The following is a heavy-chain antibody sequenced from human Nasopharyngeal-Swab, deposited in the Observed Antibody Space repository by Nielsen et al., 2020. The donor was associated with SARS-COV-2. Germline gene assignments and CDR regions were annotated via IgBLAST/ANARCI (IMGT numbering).Heavy chain of an antibody. CDR3: ARSSGGLMDYYYYGMDV. J-gene: IGHJ6*02. Sequence: GESLKISCAASGFTFSSYAMHWVRQAPGKGLEWVAVISYDGSNKYYADSVKGRFTISRDNSKNTLYLQMNSLRAEDTAVYYCARSSGGLMDYYYYGMDVWGQGTTVTVSS. CDR2: ISYDGSNK. V-gene: IGHV3-30-3*01. CDR1: GFTFSSYA. D-gene: IGHD6-19*01.